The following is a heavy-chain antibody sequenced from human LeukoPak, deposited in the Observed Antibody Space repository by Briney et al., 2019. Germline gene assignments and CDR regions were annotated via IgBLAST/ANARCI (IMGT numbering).Heavy chain of an antibody. CDR2: INPSRST. Sequence: SETLSLTCAVYGVSFCVYYWRWIPDPPRRGVEWIGEINPSRSTNYNTSLKRRVTISVDTSKNQFALKLSSVTAADTAVYYCARAILAAPVDYWGQGTLVTVSS. D-gene: IGHD6-6*01. CDR1: GVSFCVYY. V-gene: IGHV4-34*01. CDR3: ARAILAAPVDY. J-gene: IGHJ4*02.